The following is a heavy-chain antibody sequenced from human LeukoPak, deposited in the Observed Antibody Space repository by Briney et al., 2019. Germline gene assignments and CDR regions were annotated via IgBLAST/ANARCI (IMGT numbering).Heavy chain of an antibody. CDR2: ISYDGSNK. CDR1: GFTFSSYA. Sequence: PGGSLRLSCAASGFTFSSYAMHWARQAPGKGLEWVAVISYDGSNKYYADSVKGRFTISRDNSKNTLYLQMNSLRAEDTAVYYCTKNVGYFDFDWSWGQGTLVTVSS. D-gene: IGHD3-9*01. CDR3: TKNVGYFDFDWS. J-gene: IGHJ5*02. V-gene: IGHV3-30-3*02.